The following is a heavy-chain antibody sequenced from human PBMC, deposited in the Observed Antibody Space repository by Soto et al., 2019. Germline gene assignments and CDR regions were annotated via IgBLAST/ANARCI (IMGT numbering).Heavy chain of an antibody. V-gene: IGHV4-30-4*01. CDR2: IYYSGST. Sequence: SETLSLTCTVSGGSISSGDYYWSWIRQPPGKGLEWIGYIYYSGSTYYNPSLKSRVTISVDTSKNQFSLKLSSVTAADTAVYYCARVAKIYYDFWSDPETNWFDPWGQGTLVTVSS. CDR1: GGSISSGDYY. J-gene: IGHJ5*02. CDR3: ARVAKIYYDFWSDPETNWFDP. D-gene: IGHD3-3*01.